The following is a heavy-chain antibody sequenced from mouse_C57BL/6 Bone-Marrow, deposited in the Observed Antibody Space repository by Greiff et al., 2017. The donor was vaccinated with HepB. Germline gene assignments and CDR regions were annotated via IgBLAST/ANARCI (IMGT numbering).Heavy chain of an antibody. D-gene: IGHD3-2*02. Sequence: VQLKESGAELMKPGASVKLSCKATGYTFTGYWIEWVKQRPGHGLEWIGEILPGSGSTNYNEKFKGKATFTADTSSNTAYMQLSSLTTEDSAIYYCARREDSSGYWFAYWGQGTLVTVSA. CDR1: GYTFTGYW. V-gene: IGHV1-9*01. CDR3: ARREDSSGYWFAY. J-gene: IGHJ3*01. CDR2: ILPGSGST.